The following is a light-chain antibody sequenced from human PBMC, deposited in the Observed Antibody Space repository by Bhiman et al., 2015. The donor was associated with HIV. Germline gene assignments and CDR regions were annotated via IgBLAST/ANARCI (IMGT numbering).Light chain of an antibody. CDR3: SSYTSSSVV. V-gene: IGLV2-14*03. CDR1: SSDVGGYNY. J-gene: IGLJ2*01. Sequence: QSALTQPASVSGSPGQSITISCTGTSSDVGGYNYVSWYQQHPGKAPKLMIYDVSSRPSGVSNRFSGSKSANTASLTISGLQAEDEADYYCSSYTSSSVVFGGGTKLTVL. CDR2: DVS.